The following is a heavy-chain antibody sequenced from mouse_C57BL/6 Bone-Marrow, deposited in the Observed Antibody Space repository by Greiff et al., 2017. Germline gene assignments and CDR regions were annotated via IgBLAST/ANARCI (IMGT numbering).Heavy chain of an antibody. CDR3: TTPYNGSSDGYGYVDV. Sequence: VQLQQSGAELVRPGASVTLSCTASGFNIKDDSMHWVKQRPEQGLEWIGWIDPENGDTEYASKFQGKATITADTSSNTAYLQLRSLTAEDSAGYYCTTPYNGSSDGYGYVDVWGTGTTVTVSS. CDR2: IDPENGDT. J-gene: IGHJ1*03. D-gene: IGHD1-1*01. V-gene: IGHV14-4*01. CDR1: GFNIKDDS.